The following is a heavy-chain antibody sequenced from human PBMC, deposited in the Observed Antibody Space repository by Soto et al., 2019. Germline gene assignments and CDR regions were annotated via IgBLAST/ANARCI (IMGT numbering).Heavy chain of an antibody. CDR3: AREGLPAAINY. J-gene: IGHJ4*02. V-gene: IGHV4-4*02. CDR1: GGSISSSNW. CDR2: IYHSGST. Sequence: SETLSLTCAVSGGSISSSNWWSWVRQPPGKGLEWIGEIYHSGSTNYNPSLKSRVTISVDTSKNQFSLKLSSVTAADTAVYYCAREGLPAAINYWGQGTLVTVSS. D-gene: IGHD2-2*02.